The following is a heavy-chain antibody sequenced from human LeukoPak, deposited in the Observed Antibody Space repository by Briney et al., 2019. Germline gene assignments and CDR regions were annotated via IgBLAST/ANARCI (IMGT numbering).Heavy chain of an antibody. V-gene: IGHV5-51*01. Sequence: GESLKISCRGSGYSFTSYWIGWVRQMPGKGLEWMGIIYPGDSGTRYSPSFQGQVTISADKSISTAYLQWSSLKASDTAMYYCARRGLVGTVVTLEHYYYYGMDVWGQGTTVTVSS. CDR2: IYPGDSGT. CDR1: GYSFTSYW. D-gene: IGHD4-23*01. J-gene: IGHJ6*02. CDR3: ARRGLVGTVVTLEHYYYYGMDV.